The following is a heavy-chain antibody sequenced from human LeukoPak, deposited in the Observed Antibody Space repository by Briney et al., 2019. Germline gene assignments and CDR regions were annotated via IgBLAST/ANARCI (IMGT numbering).Heavy chain of an antibody. V-gene: IGHV3-48*04. Sequence: GGSLRLSCAASGFTFSSYWMSWVRQAPGKGLEWVSYISSSGSTIYYADSVKGRFTISRDNAKNSLYLQMNSLRAEDTAVYYCARSEYDYVWGSYRYFDYWGQGTLVTVSS. J-gene: IGHJ4*02. CDR2: ISSSGSTI. CDR1: GFTFSSYW. CDR3: ARSEYDYVWGSYRYFDY. D-gene: IGHD3-16*02.